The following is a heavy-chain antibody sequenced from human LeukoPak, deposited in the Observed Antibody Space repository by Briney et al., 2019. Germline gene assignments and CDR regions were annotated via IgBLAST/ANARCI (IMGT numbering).Heavy chain of an antibody. CDR2: ISGGGGST. Sequence: PGGSLRLSCAASGFTFSSYAMTWVRQAPGKGLEWVSAISGGGGSTYCADSVKGRFTISRDDSKNTLYLQMNSLRAEDTAVYSCAKGTLPPSGDKYFFDYWGPGTLVTVSS. CDR1: GFTFSSYA. V-gene: IGHV3-23*01. D-gene: IGHD2-15*01. CDR3: AKGTLPPSGDKYFFDY. J-gene: IGHJ4*02.